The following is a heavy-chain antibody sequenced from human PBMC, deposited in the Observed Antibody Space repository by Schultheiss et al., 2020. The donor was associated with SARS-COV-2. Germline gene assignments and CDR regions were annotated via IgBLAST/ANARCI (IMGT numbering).Heavy chain of an antibody. CDR2: ISYDGSNK. CDR3: AKDIGYSSGWYLRDYYYGMDV. D-gene: IGHD6-19*01. V-gene: IGHV3-30-3*01. Sequence: GGSLRLSCAASGFTFSSYAMHWVRQAPGKGLEWVAVISYDGSNKYYADSVKGRFTISRDNSKNTLYLQMNSLRAEDTAVYYCAKDIGYSSGWYLRDYYYGMDVWGQGTTVTVSS. J-gene: IGHJ6*02. CDR1: GFTFSSYA.